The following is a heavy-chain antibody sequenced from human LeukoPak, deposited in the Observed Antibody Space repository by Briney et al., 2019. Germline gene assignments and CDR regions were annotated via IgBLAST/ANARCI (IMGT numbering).Heavy chain of an antibody. CDR2: IYYSGST. CDR3: ASHHSGASPSDAFDI. J-gene: IGHJ3*02. D-gene: IGHD5-12*01. V-gene: IGHV4-39*01. CDR1: GGSISSSSYY. Sequence: SETLSLTCTVSGGSISSSSYYWGWIRQPPGKGLEWIGSIYYSGSTYYNPSLKSRVTISVDTSKNQFSLKLSSVTAADTAVYYCASHHSGASPSDAFDIWGQGTMVTVSS.